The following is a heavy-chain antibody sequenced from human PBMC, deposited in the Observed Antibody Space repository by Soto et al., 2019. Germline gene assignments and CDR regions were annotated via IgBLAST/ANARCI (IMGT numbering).Heavy chain of an antibody. CDR3: AKDPMTRVVPAADNWFDP. CDR2: ISGSGGST. D-gene: IGHD2-2*01. J-gene: IGHJ5*02. V-gene: IGHV3-23*01. CDR1: GFTFSSYA. Sequence: GGSLRLSCAASGFTFSSYAMSWVRQAPGKGLEWVSAISGSGGSTYYADSVKGRFTISRDNSKNTLYLQMNSLRAEDTAVYYCAKDPMTRVVPAADNWFDPWGQGTLVTVS.